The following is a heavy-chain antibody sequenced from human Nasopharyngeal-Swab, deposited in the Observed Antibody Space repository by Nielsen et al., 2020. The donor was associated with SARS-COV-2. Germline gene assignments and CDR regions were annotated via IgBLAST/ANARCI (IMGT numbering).Heavy chain of an antibody. CDR2: ISRTYST. Sequence: GESLKISCVASGFTFSSYAMNWVRQAPGKGLEWVSAISRTYSTYYADSVRGRFTVSRDNSKNTLYLQMNSLRAEDTAVYYCARDRGLEYYDYWGQGTLVTVSS. V-gene: IGHV3-23*01. CDR3: ARDRGLEYYDY. J-gene: IGHJ4*02. D-gene: IGHD1-1*01. CDR1: GFTFSSYA.